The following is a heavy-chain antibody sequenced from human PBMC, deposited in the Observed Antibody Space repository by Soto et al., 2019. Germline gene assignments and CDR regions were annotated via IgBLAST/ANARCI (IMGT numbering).Heavy chain of an antibody. CDR1: GYTFTSYG. V-gene: IGHV1-18*01. D-gene: IGHD2-2*01. Sequence: GASVKVSCKASGYTFTSYGISWVRQAPGQGLEWMGWISAYNGNTNYAQKLQGRVTMTTDTSTSTAYMELRSLRSDDTAVYYCARAPWGKCISTSCYWNYYYYGMDVWGQGTTVTVSS. CDR3: ARAPWGKCISTSCYWNYYYYGMDV. J-gene: IGHJ6*02. CDR2: ISAYNGNT.